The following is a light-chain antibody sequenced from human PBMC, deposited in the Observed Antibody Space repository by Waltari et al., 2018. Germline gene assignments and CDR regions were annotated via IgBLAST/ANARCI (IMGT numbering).Light chain of an antibody. J-gene: IGLJ2*01. V-gene: IGLV1-44*01. CDR2: KSN. Sequence: QSVLTQPPSASGPPGQRVTIRCSGTSSNLGRNPVNWYQHLPGAAPKLVMYKSNHRPSGVPDRFSGSTSGTSASLAISGLQSADEADYYCATWDESLKGVVFGGGTKVTVL. CDR1: SSNLGRNP. CDR3: ATWDESLKGVV.